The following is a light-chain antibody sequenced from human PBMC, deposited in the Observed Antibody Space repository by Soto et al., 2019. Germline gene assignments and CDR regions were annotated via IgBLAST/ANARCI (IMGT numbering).Light chain of an antibody. Sequence: QAVVTQPPSVSGAPGQRVTISCTGSSSNIGAGYDVHWYQQFPGTAPKLLIYGDSNRPSGVPDRFSVSKSGTSASLAITGLQAEDEADYYCQSYDTSLSGSVFGGGTKLTVL. CDR2: GDS. J-gene: IGLJ3*02. CDR3: QSYDTSLSGSV. CDR1: SSNIGAGYD. V-gene: IGLV1-40*01.